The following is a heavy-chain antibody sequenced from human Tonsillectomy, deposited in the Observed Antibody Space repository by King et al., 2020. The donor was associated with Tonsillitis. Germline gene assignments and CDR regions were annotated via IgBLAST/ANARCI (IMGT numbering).Heavy chain of an antibody. CDR2: IYYSGNT. CDR1: GGSISSYY. D-gene: IGHD2-2*01. J-gene: IGHJ6*03. Sequence: VQLQESGPGLVKPSETLSLTCTVSGGSISSYYWSWIRQPPGKGLEWIGYIYYSGNTNYNPSLKSRVTISVDTSKNQFSLKLNSVTAADTAVYYCARATIVPAATYDYYRYYMDVWGKGTTVTVSS. V-gene: IGHV4-59*01. CDR3: ARATIVPAATYDYYRYYMDV.